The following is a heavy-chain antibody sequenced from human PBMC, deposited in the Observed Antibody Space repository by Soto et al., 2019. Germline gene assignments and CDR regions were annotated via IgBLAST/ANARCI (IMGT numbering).Heavy chain of an antibody. J-gene: IGHJ5*02. D-gene: IGHD3-22*01. CDR3: ASVGSDYDNSGYYLP. Sequence: NPSETLSLTCIVSGGSVSSSNWWSWVRQPPGKGLEWIGEIYHSGSTTYNPSLKSRATISVDKSENQFSLGLKSVTAADTAVYYCASVGSDYDNSGYYLPWGPGTLVTVSS. CDR1: GGSVSSSNW. CDR2: IYHSGST. V-gene: IGHV4-4*02.